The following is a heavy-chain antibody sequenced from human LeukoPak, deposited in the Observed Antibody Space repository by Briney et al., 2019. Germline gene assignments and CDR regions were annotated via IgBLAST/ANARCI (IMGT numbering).Heavy chain of an antibody. CDR2: ISSSSSYI. J-gene: IGHJ6*03. Sequence: GGSLRLSCAASGFTFSSYSMNWVRQAPGKGLEWVSSISSSSSYIYYADSVKGRFTISRDNAKKSLYLQMNSLRAEDTAVYYCARDGTWGYYMDVWGKGTTVTVSS. D-gene: IGHD2-15*01. CDR1: GFTFSSYS. CDR3: ARDGTWGYYMDV. V-gene: IGHV3-21*01.